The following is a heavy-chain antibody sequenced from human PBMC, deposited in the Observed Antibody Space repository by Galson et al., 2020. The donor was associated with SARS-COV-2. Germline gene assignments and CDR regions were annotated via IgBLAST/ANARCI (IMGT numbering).Heavy chain of an antibody. CDR3: ARDPAPLYGDNYYYGMDV. Sequence: TSATLYLPCSVSAATMSSYYWSWIRQPPGKGLEWIGYISYSGSTSYNPSLRSRVTISVDLSKNQLSLKVTSVTAADTAVYYCARDPAPLYGDNYYYGMDVWGRGTTVTVSS. CDR1: AATMSSYY. V-gene: IGHV4-59*01. J-gene: IGHJ6*02. CDR2: ISYSGST. D-gene: IGHD4-17*01.